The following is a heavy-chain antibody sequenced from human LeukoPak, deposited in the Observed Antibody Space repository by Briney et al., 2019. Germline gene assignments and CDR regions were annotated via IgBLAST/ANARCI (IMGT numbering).Heavy chain of an antibody. V-gene: IGHV4-4*07. CDR1: AGTISSYY. CDR2: IYTSGST. Sequence: PSETLSLTCTGSAGTISSYYWSWIRQPAGKGLEWIGRIYTSGSTNYNPSLKSRVTMSVDTSTNQISLKLSTGTAADTAVYYCACAGYSSSWYCGFDPWGQGTLVTVSS. J-gene: IGHJ5*02. D-gene: IGHD6-13*01. CDR3: ACAGYSSSWYCGFDP.